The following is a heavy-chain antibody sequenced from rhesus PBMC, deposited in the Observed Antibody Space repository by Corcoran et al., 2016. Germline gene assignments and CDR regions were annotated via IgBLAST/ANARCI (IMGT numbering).Heavy chain of an antibody. V-gene: IGHV4-106*01. Sequence: QVQLQESGPGLVKPSETLSLTCAVSGGSISDAYFWSWVRQPPGKGLGWIGYIYGGGGPTSFHTSLKNRVTISRDTSKKQFSLELTSVTAADTAVYYCWLDQVDVWGAGILVTVSS. J-gene: IGHJ5-1*01. CDR1: GGSISDAYF. CDR2: IYGGGGPT. CDR3: WLDQVDV. D-gene: IGHD2-33*01.